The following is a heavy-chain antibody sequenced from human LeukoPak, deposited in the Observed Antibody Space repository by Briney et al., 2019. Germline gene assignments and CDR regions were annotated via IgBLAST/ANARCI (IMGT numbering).Heavy chain of an antibody. CDR3: VRVGNYREFDY. Sequence: GGSLRLSCAASGFTFSNYALHWVRQAPGKGLEYVSAISSNGDATFYANSVKGRFTISRGNSKNTLYLQMGSLRAEDMAVYYCVRVGNYREFDYWGQGTLVTVSS. J-gene: IGHJ4*02. D-gene: IGHD1-7*01. CDR2: ISSNGDAT. CDR1: GFTFSNYA. V-gene: IGHV3-64*01.